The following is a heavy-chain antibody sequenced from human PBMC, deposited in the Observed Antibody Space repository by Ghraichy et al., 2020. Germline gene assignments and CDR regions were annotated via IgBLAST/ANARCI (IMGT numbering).Heavy chain of an antibody. J-gene: IGHJ4*02. Sequence: GSLNISCKGFGYSFTSYWIGWVRQMPGKGLEWMGLIYPGDSDTRYSPSFQGQVTISADKSIRTAYLQWSSLKASDTAMYYCARPRGFNYGFDYWGQGTLVTVSS. CDR1: GYSFTSYW. CDR2: IYPGDSDT. D-gene: IGHD5-18*01. V-gene: IGHV5-51*01. CDR3: ARPRGFNYGFDY.